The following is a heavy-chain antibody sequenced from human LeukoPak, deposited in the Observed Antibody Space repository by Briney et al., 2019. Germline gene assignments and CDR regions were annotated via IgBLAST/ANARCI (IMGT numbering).Heavy chain of an antibody. V-gene: IGHV4-4*02. D-gene: IGHD3-10*01. J-gene: IGHJ5*02. CDR2: IYHSGST. CDR3: ARVWFGELAANWFDP. CDR1: GGSISSSNW. Sequence: SGTLSLTCAVSGGSISSSNWWSWVRQPPGKGLEWIGEIYHSGSTNYNPSLKSRVTISVDKSKNQFSLKLSSVTAADTAAYYCARVWFGELAANWFDPWGQGTLVTVSS.